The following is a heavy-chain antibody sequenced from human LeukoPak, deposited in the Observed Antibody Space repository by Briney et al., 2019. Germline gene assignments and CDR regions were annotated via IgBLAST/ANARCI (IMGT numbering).Heavy chain of an antibody. D-gene: IGHD6-13*01. V-gene: IGHV3-33*01. Sequence: PGGSLRLSCAASGFTLSSYGMHWVRQAPGKGLEWVAVIWYDGSNKYYADSVKGRFTISRDNSKNTLYLQMNSLRAEDTAVYYCARQRGSSWSFDYWGQGTLVTVSS. J-gene: IGHJ4*02. CDR2: IWYDGSNK. CDR3: ARQRGSSWSFDY. CDR1: GFTLSSYG.